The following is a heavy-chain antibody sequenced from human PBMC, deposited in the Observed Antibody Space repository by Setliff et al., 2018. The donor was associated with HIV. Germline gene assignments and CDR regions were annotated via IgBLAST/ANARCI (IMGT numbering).Heavy chain of an antibody. CDR1: GDSISRSRYY. CDR3: ARDAPTVYGNGWFDP. V-gene: IGHV4-39*07. Sequence: SETLSLTCVVSGDSISRSRYYWGWIRQPPGKGLEWIGSIYQSGTTYYNPSLKSRATISIDTSKNQFSLKLSSLTATDTAIYYCARDAPTVYGNGWFDPWGQGTLVTVSS. D-gene: IGHD2-8*01. CDR2: IYQSGTT. J-gene: IGHJ5*02.